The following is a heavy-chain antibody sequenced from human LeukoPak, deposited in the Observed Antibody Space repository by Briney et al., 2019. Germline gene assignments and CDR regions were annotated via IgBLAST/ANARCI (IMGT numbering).Heavy chain of an antibody. J-gene: IGHJ4*02. V-gene: IGHV4-30-2*01. CDR1: GGSISSGGYS. CDR2: IYHSGST. D-gene: IGHD5-18*01. Sequence: PSQTLSLTCAVSGGSISSGGYSWSWVRQPPGKGLEWIGYIYHSGSTYYNPSLKSRVTISVDRSKNQFSLKLSSVTAADTAVYYCARDGADTAMPDYWGQGTLVTVSS. CDR3: ARDGADTAMPDY.